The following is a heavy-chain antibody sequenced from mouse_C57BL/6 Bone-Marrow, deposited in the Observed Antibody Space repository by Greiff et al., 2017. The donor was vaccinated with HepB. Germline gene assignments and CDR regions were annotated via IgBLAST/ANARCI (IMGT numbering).Heavy chain of an antibody. Sequence: QVQLQQSGAELVRPGTSVKVSCKASGYSFTNYLIEWVKQRPGQGLEWIGVINPGSGGTNYNEKFKGKATLTADKSSSNAYMQRSSLTSEDSAVYFCARYYYGSSYWYFDVWGTGTTVTVSS. CDR1: GYSFTNYL. D-gene: IGHD1-1*01. J-gene: IGHJ1*03. CDR3: ARYYYGSSYWYFDV. CDR2: INPGSGGT. V-gene: IGHV1-54*01.